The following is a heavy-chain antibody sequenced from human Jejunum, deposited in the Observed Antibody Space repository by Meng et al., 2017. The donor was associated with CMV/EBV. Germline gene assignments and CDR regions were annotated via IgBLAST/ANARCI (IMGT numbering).Heavy chain of an antibody. D-gene: IGHD5-12*01. J-gene: IGHJ4*02. Sequence: QVQLQESGPGLGKPSETLSLTCTISGDSISNYFWAWIRQPAGKGLEWIGRIYTSGSTHYNPSLKSRVTMSVDTSKNQFSLKLSSVTAADTAVYYCARENSGYDYWGQGTLVTVSS. CDR1: GDSISNYF. V-gene: IGHV4-4*07. CDR2: IYTSGST. CDR3: ARENSGYDY.